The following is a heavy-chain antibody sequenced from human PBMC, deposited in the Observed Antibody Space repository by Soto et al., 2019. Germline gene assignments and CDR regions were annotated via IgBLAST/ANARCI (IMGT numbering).Heavy chain of an antibody. CDR3: AHTRQWLVPYYFDY. V-gene: IGHV2-5*02. CDR2: IYWDDDK. J-gene: IGHJ4*02. CDR1: GFSLSTSGVG. Sequence: QITLKESGPTLVKPTQTLTLTCTFSGFSLSTSGVGVGWIRQPPGKALEWLALIYWDDDKRYSPSLKSRLTLTKDTSKNQVVLTMTNMDPVDTATYYCAHTRQWLVPYYFDYWGQGTLVTVSS. D-gene: IGHD6-19*01.